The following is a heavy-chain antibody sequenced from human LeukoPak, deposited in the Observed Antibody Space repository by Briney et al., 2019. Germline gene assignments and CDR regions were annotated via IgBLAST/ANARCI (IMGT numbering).Heavy chain of an antibody. CDR2: IYYSGGT. J-gene: IGHJ2*01. CDR1: GGSIRSYY. CDR3: ARNGHGDYTDFDL. V-gene: IGHV4-59*01. Sequence: SETLSLTCTVSGGSIRSYYWSWIRQPPGRGLEWIGYIYYSGGTNCNPSLKSRVTISVDTSKNQFSLKLSSVTAADTAVYYCARNGHGDYTDFDLWGRGTLVTVSS. D-gene: IGHD4-17*01.